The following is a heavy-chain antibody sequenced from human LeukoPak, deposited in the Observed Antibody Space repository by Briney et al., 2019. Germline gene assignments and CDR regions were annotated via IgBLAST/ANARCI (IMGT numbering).Heavy chain of an antibody. Sequence: GGSLRLSCAASGFTFSSYSMNWVRQAPGKGLEWVSYISSSGSTIYYADSVKGRFTISRDNAKNSLYLQMNSLRAEDTAVYYCARAEGDSSSWYRYWGQGTLVTVSS. CDR1: GFTFSSYS. J-gene: IGHJ4*02. CDR3: ARAEGDSSSWYRY. CDR2: ISSSGSTI. D-gene: IGHD6-13*01. V-gene: IGHV3-48*04.